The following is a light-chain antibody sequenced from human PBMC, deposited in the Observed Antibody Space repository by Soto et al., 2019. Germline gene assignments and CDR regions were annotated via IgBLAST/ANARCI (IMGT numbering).Light chain of an antibody. J-gene: IGKJ5*01. V-gene: IGKV1-39*01. CDR3: QHSYSTPIT. CDR1: QSISSY. Sequence: DIQMTQSPSSLSASVGDRVTITCRASQSISSYLNWYQQKPGKAPKLLIYAASSLQSGVPSRLSGSGSGTDFPLTISSLQPEDFATYYCQHSYSTPITFGQGTRLEIK. CDR2: AAS.